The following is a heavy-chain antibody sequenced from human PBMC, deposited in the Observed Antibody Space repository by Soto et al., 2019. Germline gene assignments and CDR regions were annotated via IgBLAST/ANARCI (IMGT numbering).Heavy chain of an antibody. CDR3: AREGARGYSGYDVFRFPGGAFDI. CDR1: GFTVSSNY. Sequence: GGSLRLSCAASGFTVSSNYMSWVRQAPGKGLEWVSVIYSGGSTYYADSVKGRFTISRDNSKNTLYLQMNSLRAEDTAVYYCAREGARGYSGYDVFRFPGGAFDIWGQGTMVTVSS. CDR2: IYSGGST. D-gene: IGHD5-12*01. J-gene: IGHJ3*02. V-gene: IGHV3-66*01.